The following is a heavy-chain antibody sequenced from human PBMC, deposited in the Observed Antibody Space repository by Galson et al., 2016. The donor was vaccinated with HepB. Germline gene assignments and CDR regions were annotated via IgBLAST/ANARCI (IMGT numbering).Heavy chain of an antibody. D-gene: IGHD1-26*01. J-gene: IGHJ4*02. CDR2: IIPALGTT. CDR3: TRAHRIAMFAVGFDY. CDR1: EDTFSTYS. V-gene: IGHV1-69*08. Sequence: SVKVSCKASEDTFSTYSITWVRQAPGQGLEWMGKIIPALGTTTYAQRLQGRVTITADKSTTTVYMELGSLRFDDTAVYYCTRAHRIAMFAVGFDYWGQGSLVAVSS.